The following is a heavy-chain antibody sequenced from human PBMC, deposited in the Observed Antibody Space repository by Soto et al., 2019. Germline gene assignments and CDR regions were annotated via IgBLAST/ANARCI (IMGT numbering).Heavy chain of an antibody. V-gene: IGHV4-34*01. J-gene: IGHJ3*02. CDR1: GGSFSGYY. CDR2: INHSGST. CDR3: ARGPPLTIFGVVIIRSGAFDI. D-gene: IGHD3-3*01. Sequence: QVQLQQWGAGLLKPSETLSLTCAVYGGSFSGYYWSWIRQPPGKGLEWIGEINHSGSTNYNPSLKSRVTISVDTSKNQFSLKLSSVTAADTAVYYCARGPPLTIFGVVIIRSGAFDIWGQGTMVTVSS.